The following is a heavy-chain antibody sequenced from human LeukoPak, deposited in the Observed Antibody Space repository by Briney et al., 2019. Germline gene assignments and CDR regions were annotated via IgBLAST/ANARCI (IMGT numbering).Heavy chain of an antibody. J-gene: IGHJ6*03. CDR1: GFTFSSYG. V-gene: IGHV3-30*02. D-gene: IGHD6-6*01. CDR2: IRYDGSNK. Sequence: PGGSLRLSCAASGFTFSSYGMHWVRQAPGKGLEWVAFIRYDGSNKYYADSVKGRFTISRDNSKNTLYLQMNSLRAEDTAVYYCAKDREYSSSSGYYYMDVWGKGTTVTVSS. CDR3: AKDREYSSSSGYYYMDV.